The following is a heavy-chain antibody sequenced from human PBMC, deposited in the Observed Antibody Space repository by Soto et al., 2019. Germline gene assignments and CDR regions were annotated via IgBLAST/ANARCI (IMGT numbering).Heavy chain of an antibody. CDR1: GYTFTGYY. Sequence: VSVKVSCKASGYTFTGYYMHWVRQAPGQGLEWMGWINPNSGGTNYAQKFQGRVTMTRDTSTSTVYMELSSLRSEDTAVYYFARDQGSLDYYYYMDVWGKGTTVTVSS. CDR2: INPNSGGT. CDR3: ARDQGSLDYYYYMDV. V-gene: IGHV1-2*02. D-gene: IGHD3-16*02. J-gene: IGHJ6*03.